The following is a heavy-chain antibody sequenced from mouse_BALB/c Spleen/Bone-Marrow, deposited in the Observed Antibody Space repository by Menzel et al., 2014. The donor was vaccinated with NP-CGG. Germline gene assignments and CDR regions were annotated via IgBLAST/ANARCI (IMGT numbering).Heavy chain of an antibody. CDR3: TRETTAVADFDY. CDR1: GYSITSGYG. J-gene: IGHJ2*01. D-gene: IGHD1-1*01. V-gene: IGHV3-1*02. Sequence: EVMLVESGPDLVKPSQSLSLTCTVTGYSITSGYGWHWIRQFPENKLEWMGYIHYRGSTDYNPSLKSRISITRDTSKNQFSLQLNSVTTEDTAAYYCTRETTAVADFDYWGQGATLTVTS. CDR2: IHYRGST.